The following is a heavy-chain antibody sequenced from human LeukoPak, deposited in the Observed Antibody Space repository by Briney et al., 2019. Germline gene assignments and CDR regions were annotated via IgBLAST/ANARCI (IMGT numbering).Heavy chain of an antibody. CDR3: ARDGGIMNAFDV. Sequence: PGGSPRLSCAASGFTFSYHWMAWVRQAPGKGLEWVASIKLDGSEQYYLDSVKGRFAISRDNAKNLMNLQMNILRAEDTAIYYCARDGGIMNAFDVWGQGTAVTVSS. CDR2: IKLDGSEQ. D-gene: IGHD1-26*01. V-gene: IGHV3-7*01. CDR1: GFTFSYHW. J-gene: IGHJ3*01.